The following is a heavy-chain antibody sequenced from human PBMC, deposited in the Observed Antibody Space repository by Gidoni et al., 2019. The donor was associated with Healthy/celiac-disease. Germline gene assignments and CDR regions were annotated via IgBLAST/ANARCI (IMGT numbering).Heavy chain of an antibody. CDR3: ARDRAPSIAVAGRGWFDP. J-gene: IGHJ5*02. D-gene: IGHD6-19*01. CDR1: GYTVTSYG. Sequence: QVPLVQSGAEVKKPGASVKVSCKASGYTVTSYGISWVRPAPGQGLEWMGWIRAYNGNTNYAQKLQGRVTMTTDTSTSTAYMELRSLRSDDTAVYYCARDRAPSIAVAGRGWFDPWGQGTLVTVSS. V-gene: IGHV1-18*04. CDR2: IRAYNGNT.